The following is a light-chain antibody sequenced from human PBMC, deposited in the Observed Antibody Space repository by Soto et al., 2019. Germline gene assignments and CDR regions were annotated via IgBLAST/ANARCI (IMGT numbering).Light chain of an antibody. Sequence: QTVVTQEPSLTVSPGGTVTLTCASSTGAVTSGYYPNWFQQKPGQAPRALIYXXSNKXSXXPAXFXGSLLGGKAALTLSGVQPEDXAEYYCLLYYGGAQLVFGGGTKLTVL. CDR1: TGAVTSGYY. CDR3: LLYYGGAQLV. CDR2: XXS. J-gene: IGLJ2*01. V-gene: IGLV7-43*01.